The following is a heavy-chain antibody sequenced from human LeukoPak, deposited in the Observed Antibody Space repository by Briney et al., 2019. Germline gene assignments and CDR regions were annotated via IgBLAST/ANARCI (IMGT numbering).Heavy chain of an antibody. CDR2: INHSGST. Sequence: SETLSLTCAVYGGSFSGYYWSWIRQPPGKGLEWIGEINHSGSTNYNPSLKSRVTISVDTSKNQFSLKLSSVTAADTAVYYCAGGVGVIYYFDYWGQGTLVTVSS. CDR1: GGSFSGYY. CDR3: AGGVGVIYYFDY. V-gene: IGHV4-34*01. J-gene: IGHJ4*02. D-gene: IGHD3-10*01.